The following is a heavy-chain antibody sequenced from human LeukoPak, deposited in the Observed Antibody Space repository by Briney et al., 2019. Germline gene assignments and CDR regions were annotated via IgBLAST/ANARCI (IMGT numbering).Heavy chain of an antibody. D-gene: IGHD3-10*01. V-gene: IGHV3-9*01. CDR3: AKVSEVRGADY. Sequence: PGGSLRLSCAASGFTFDDYAMHWVRQAPGKGLEWVSGISWNSGSIGYADSVKGRFTISRDNAKNSLYLQMNSLRAEDTALYYCAKVSEVRGADYWGQGTLVTVSS. J-gene: IGHJ4*02. CDR1: GFTFDDYA. CDR2: ISWNSGSI.